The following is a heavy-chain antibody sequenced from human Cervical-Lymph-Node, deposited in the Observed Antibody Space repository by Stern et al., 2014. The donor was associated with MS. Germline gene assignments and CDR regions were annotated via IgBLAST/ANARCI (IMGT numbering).Heavy chain of an antibody. CDR1: GGSISSSGYY. D-gene: IGHD1-26*01. Sequence: QVQLVQSGPGLVKPSQTLSLTCTVSGGSISSSGYYWSWIRQPADKGLEWIGRIHASGSTYYNPSLKSPVTISMDTAKKQFSLKLPSGTAADTAVYYCATTRWDLFTWNWFDPWGQGTLVTVSS. J-gene: IGHJ5*02. CDR3: ATTRWDLFTWNWFDP. V-gene: IGHV4-61*02. CDR2: IHASGST.